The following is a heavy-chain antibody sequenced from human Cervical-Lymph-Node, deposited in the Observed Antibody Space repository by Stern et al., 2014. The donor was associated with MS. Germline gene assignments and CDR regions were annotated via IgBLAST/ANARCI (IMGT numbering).Heavy chain of an antibody. D-gene: IGHD1-14*01. CDR1: GGTFSSST. V-gene: IGHV1-69*01. Sequence: QVQLVQSGAEVKKPGSSVKVSCKASGGTFSSSTISWVRQAPGQGLEWMGGIIPLLGPAHYAQKFQGRVPITADESTSPAYMELSSLRSEDTAVYYCARELTQVLVYWGQGTLVTVSS. J-gene: IGHJ4*02. CDR3: ARELTQVLVY. CDR2: IIPLLGPA.